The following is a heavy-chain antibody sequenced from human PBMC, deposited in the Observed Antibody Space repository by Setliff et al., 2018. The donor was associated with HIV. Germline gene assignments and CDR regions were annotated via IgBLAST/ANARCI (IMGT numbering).Heavy chain of an antibody. V-gene: IGHV4-34*01. Sequence: ASETLSLTCAVYGGSFSGYYWSWIRQPPGKGLEWIGEINHSGSTNYNPSLKSRVTISVDTSKNQFSLKLSSVTAADTAVYYCARGLDDSSGYYLWYYYYMDVWGKGTTVTVSS. D-gene: IGHD3-22*01. CDR1: GGSFSGYY. CDR3: ARGLDDSSGYYLWYYYYMDV. J-gene: IGHJ6*03. CDR2: INHSGST.